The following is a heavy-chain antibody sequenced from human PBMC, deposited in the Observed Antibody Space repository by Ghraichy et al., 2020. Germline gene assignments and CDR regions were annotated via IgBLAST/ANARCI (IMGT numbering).Heavy chain of an antibody. V-gene: IGHV4-39*07. CDR1: GGSISSSSYY. CDR2: IYYSGST. D-gene: IGHD4-17*01. J-gene: IGHJ4*02. CDR3: ARIGSRDYGDYGYWDGVLGLGDKFGY. Sequence: SQTLSLTCTVSGGSISSSSYYWGWIRQPPGKGLEWIGSIYYSGSTYYNPSLKSRVTISVDTSKNQFSLKLSSVTAADTAVYYCARIGSRDYGDYGYWDGVLGLGDKFGYWGQGTLVTV.